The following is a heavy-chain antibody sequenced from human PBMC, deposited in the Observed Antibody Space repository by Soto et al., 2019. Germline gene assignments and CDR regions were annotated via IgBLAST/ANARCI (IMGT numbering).Heavy chain of an antibody. J-gene: IGHJ5*02. V-gene: IGHV1-46*01. CDR1: GYTFTSYY. CDR2: INPSGGST. CDR3: ARGGGMRDCSGGSCYVLSWFDP. Sequence: GAPVKVSCKASGYTFTSYYMHWVRQAPGQGLEWMGIINPSGGSTSYAQKFQGRVTMTRDTSTSTVYMELSSLRSEDTAVYYCARGGGMRDCSGGSCYVLSWFDPWGQGTLVTXSS. D-gene: IGHD2-15*01.